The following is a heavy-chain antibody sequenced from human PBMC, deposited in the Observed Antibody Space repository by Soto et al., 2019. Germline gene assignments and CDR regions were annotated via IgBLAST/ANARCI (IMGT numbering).Heavy chain of an antibody. V-gene: IGHV1-8*01. CDR3: ARGGVVGATVDY. J-gene: IGHJ4*02. CDR1: GYTFISYD. Sequence: QVQLVQSGAEVKKPGASVKVSCKASGYTFISYDINWVRQATGQGLEWMGWMNPNSGNTGYAQKFQGRVTMTRSTSISTAYMEMSSLRSDDTAVYYCARGGVVGATVDYWGQGTLVTVSS. D-gene: IGHD1-26*01. CDR2: MNPNSGNT.